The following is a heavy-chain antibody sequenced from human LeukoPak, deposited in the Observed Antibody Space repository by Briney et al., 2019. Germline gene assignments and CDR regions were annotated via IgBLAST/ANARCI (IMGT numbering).Heavy chain of an antibody. Sequence: SETLSLTCTVSGGSISSSSYYWGWIRQPPGKGLEWIGSIYYSGSTYYNPSLKSRVTISVDTSKNQFSLKLSSVTAADTAVYYCARVSSITIFGVVIDWYFDLWGRGTLVTVSS. D-gene: IGHD3-3*01. CDR1: GGSISSSSYY. V-gene: IGHV4-39*07. CDR2: IYYSGST. CDR3: ARVSSITIFGVVIDWYFDL. J-gene: IGHJ2*01.